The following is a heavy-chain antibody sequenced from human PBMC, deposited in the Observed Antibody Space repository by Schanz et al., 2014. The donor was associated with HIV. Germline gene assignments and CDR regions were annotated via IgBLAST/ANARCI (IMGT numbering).Heavy chain of an antibody. J-gene: IGHJ4*02. CDR1: GGTFSAYD. V-gene: IGHV1-69*01. D-gene: IGHD1-26*01. Sequence: QVQLVQSGSEVKKPGSSVKLSCKASGGTFSAYDINWVRQAPGQGLEWMGGITPIFDTANYAQKFQGRVTITADESTSTAFMELSRLRSDDTAVYYCATGPGLVGAIDYWGQGTLVIVSS. CDR3: ATGPGLVGAIDY. CDR2: ITPIFDTA.